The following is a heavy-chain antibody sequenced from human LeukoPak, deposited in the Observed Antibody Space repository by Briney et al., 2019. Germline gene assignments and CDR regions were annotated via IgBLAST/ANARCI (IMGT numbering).Heavy chain of an antibody. V-gene: IGHV3-33*01. CDR2: IWYDGSNK. Sequence: GGSLGLSCIASGFTSRSYGMNWVRQAPGKGLEWVTSIWYDGSNKNYADSVKGRFTISRDNSKNILYLQMNSLRVEDTAVYYCAGRYNTPAAGMDVWGNGTTVTVSS. D-gene: IGHD6-13*01. CDR3: AGRYNTPAAGMDV. J-gene: IGHJ6*04. CDR1: GFTSRSYG.